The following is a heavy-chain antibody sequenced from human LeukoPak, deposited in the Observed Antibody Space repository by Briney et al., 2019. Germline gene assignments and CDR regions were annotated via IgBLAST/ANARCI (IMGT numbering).Heavy chain of an antibody. V-gene: IGHV1-69*04. CDR1: GGSFLGGTSNKYA. D-gene: IGHD3-10*01. J-gene: IGHJ5*02. Sequence: ASVKVSCKASGGSFLGGTSNKYAINWVRQAPGQGLEWLGRFNPTLGIGNYPQKFQGRVTITVDESVSTAYMELSGLRSDDTAVYYCARDALRITMVRGLGWFDPWGQGTLVTVSS. CDR3: ARDALRITMVRGLGWFDP. CDR2: FNPTLGIG.